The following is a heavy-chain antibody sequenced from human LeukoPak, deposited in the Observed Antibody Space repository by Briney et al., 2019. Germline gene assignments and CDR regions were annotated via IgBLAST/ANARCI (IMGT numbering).Heavy chain of an antibody. Sequence: GASVKVSCKASGGTFSSYAISWVRQAPGQGLEWMGRIIPILGIANYAQKFQGRVTITADKSTSTAYMELSSLRSDDTAVYYCAREASLSGSYGIWGQGTLVTVSS. V-gene: IGHV1-69*04. D-gene: IGHD1-26*01. J-gene: IGHJ4*02. CDR2: IIPILGIA. CDR1: GGTFSSYA. CDR3: AREASLSGSYGI.